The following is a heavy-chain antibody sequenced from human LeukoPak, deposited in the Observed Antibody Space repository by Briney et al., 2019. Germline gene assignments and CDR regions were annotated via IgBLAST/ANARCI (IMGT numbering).Heavy chain of an antibody. J-gene: IGHJ4*02. D-gene: IGHD6-19*01. CDR2: IIPILGIA. CDR3: ARGVAGTTGEYYFDY. V-gene: IGHV1-69*04. Sequence: GASVKVSCKASGGTFSSYAISWVRQAPGQGLEWMGRIIPILGIANYAQKFQGRVTATADKSTSTAYMELSSLRSEDTAVYYCARGVAGTTGEYYFDYWGQGTLVTVSS. CDR1: GGTFSSYA.